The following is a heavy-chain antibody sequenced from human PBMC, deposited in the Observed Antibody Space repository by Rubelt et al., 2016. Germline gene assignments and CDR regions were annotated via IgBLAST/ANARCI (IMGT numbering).Heavy chain of an antibody. CDR2: IDWDDDK. Sequence: QVTLRESGPALVKPTQTLTLTCPFSGFSLSTSGMCVSWIRPPPGKALEWLALIDWDDDKYYSTSLKTRLTISKDTPKNQVVLTMTNMDPVDAATYYCARIAVAGTGFDYWGQGTLVTVSS. CDR3: ARIAVAGTGFDY. CDR1: GFSLSTSGMC. D-gene: IGHD6-19*01. J-gene: IGHJ4*02. V-gene: IGHV2-70*01.